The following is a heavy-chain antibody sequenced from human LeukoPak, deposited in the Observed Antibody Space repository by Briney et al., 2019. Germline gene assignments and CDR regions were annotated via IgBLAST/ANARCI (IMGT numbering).Heavy chain of an antibody. J-gene: IGHJ1*01. Sequence: GGSLRLSCAASGFTFSNAWMSWVRQAPGKGLEWVGRTESKTDGGTTDYAAPVKGRFTISRDDSKNTLYLQMNSLKTEDTAVYYCTTTPAAIRYFQHWGQGTLVTVSS. CDR3: TTTPAAIRYFQH. CDR1: GFTFSNAW. V-gene: IGHV3-15*04. D-gene: IGHD2-2*02. CDR2: TESKTDGGTT.